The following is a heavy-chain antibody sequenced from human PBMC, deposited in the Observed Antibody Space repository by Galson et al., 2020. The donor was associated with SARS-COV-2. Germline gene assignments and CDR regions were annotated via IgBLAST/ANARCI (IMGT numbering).Heavy chain of an antibody. Sequence: SETLSLTCTVSGGSTSSGGYYWSWIRQHPGKGLEWIGYIYYSGSTYYNPSLKSRVTISVDTSKNQFSLKLSSVTAADTAVYYCARHAWGSYRWGDYWGQGTLVTVSS. D-gene: IGHD3-16*02. CDR1: GGSTSSGGYY. V-gene: IGHV4-31*03. CDR3: ARHAWGSYRWGDY. CDR2: IYYSGST. J-gene: IGHJ4*02.